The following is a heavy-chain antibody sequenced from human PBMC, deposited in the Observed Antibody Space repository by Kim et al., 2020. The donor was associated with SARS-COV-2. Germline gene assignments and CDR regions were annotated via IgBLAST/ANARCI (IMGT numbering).Heavy chain of an antibody. V-gene: IGHV5-10-1*01. CDR3: ARSLIFDWFDP. CDR2: T. D-gene: IGHD3-3*01. Sequence: TNYSPSFQGHVTISAAKSISTAYLQWSSLKASDTAMYYCARSLIFDWFDPWGQGTLVTVSS. J-gene: IGHJ5*02.